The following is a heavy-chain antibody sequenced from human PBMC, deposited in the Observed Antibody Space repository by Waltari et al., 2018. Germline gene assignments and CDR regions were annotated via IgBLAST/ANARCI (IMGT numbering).Heavy chain of an antibody. J-gene: IGHJ4*02. V-gene: IGHV3-23*01. D-gene: IGHD6-6*01. Sequence: EVQLLESGGDLAQPGGSLRFSCAASGFTFSSYTMTWVRQAPGDGLEWVSTINTGGTATYSADSVKGRFTTSRDNSTSTLYRQMNSLRAEDTAVYYCARDGRGRIAALDYWGQGTLVTVSS. CDR3: ARDGRGRIAALDY. CDR2: INTGGTAT. CDR1: GFTFSSYT.